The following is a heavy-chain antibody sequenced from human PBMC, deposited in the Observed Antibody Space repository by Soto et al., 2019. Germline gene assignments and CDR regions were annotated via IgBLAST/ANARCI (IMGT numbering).Heavy chain of an antibody. CDR1: GGTFSDFA. V-gene: IGHV1-69*06. CDR3: AREKGSPMIYWYFDL. D-gene: IGHD3-16*01. Sequence: QEQLVQSGAEVKKPGSSVKVSCKAAGGTFSDFAITWVRQAPGQGLGWMGGVIPSFGTANYAQKFQGRVTCTADTSTRTAYMELSSLRSEATAVYYCAREKGSPMIYWYFDLCGRGTLVTVSS. CDR2: VIPSFGTA. J-gene: IGHJ2*01.